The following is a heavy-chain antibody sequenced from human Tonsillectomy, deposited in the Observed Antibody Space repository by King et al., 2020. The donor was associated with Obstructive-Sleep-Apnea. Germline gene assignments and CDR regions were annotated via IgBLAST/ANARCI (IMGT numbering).Heavy chain of an antibody. CDR2: IYYSGST. CDR1: GGSISSSSYY. D-gene: IGHD3-22*01. Sequence: VQLQESGPGLVKPSETLSLTCTVSGGSISSSSYYWGWIRQPPGKGLEWIGSIYYSGSTYYNPSLTSRVTISVDTSKNQFSLKLSSVTAADTAVYYCARDPGITMINRDGWFDPWGQGTLVTVSS. V-gene: IGHV4-39*07. J-gene: IGHJ5*02. CDR3: ARDPGITMINRDGWFDP.